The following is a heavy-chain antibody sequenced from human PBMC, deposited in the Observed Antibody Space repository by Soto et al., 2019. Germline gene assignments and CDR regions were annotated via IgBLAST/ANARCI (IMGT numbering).Heavy chain of an antibody. J-gene: IGHJ4*02. CDR2: LNDSGDTA. CDR3: AKGPCNNISCTGRDDD. D-gene: IGHD2-2*01. V-gene: IGHV3-23*01. Sequence: SPLNDSGDTAYYADSVKGRVTVSRDNSKNTLYLQLHSLRAEDTALYYCAKGPCNNISCTGRDDDWGQGTLVSVSS.